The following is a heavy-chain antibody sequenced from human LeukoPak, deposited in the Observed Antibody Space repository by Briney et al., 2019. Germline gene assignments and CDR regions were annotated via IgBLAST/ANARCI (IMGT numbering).Heavy chain of an antibody. J-gene: IGHJ4*02. CDR3: ARGRWFGELIYRPGDSYFDY. V-gene: IGHV4-34*01. CDR2: TNHSGST. D-gene: IGHD3-10*01. Sequence: PSETLSLTCAVYGGSFSGYYWSWIRQPPGTGLEWIWETNHSGSTNYNPSLKSRVTISVDTSKNQFSLKLSSVTAADTAVYHCARGRWFGELIYRPGDSYFDYWGQRTLVTVSS. CDR1: GGSFSGYY.